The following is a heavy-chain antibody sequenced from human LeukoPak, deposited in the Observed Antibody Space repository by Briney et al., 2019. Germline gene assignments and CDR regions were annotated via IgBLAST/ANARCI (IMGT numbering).Heavy chain of an antibody. CDR3: AKTRDTVLNEY. J-gene: IGHJ4*02. Sequence: GSVKVSCKASGYIFINYGISWVRQAPGQGLEWMGWISPYNGHTNYAPNLQDRLTMTTDTSTSTAYMELRSLRSDDTAVYYCAKTRDTVLNEYWGQGTLVTVSS. CDR1: GYIFINYG. CDR2: ISPYNGHT. V-gene: IGHV1-18*01.